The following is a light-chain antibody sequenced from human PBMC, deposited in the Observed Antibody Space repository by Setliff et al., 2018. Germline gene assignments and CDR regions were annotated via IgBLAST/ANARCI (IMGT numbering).Light chain of an antibody. CDR1: SSDVGDYKY. Sequence: QSVLAQPVSVSGSPGQSITISCTGTSSDVGDYKYVSWYQQLPGKAPKLIIFEVSNRPSGIPNRFSGSKSGNTASLSISGLQAGNEADYYCSSYTSLSTRVFGTGTKGTVL. J-gene: IGLJ1*01. CDR3: SSYTSLSTRV. CDR2: EVS. V-gene: IGLV2-14*01.